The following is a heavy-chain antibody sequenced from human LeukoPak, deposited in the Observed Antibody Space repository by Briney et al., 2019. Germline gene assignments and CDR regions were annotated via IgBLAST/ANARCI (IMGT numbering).Heavy chain of an antibody. D-gene: IGHD6-13*01. V-gene: IGHV4-4*07. J-gene: IGHJ5*02. CDR2: IYTSGST. CDR1: GGSISSYY. Sequence: SETLSLTCTVSGGSISSYYWSWIRQPPGKGLEWIGRIYTSGSTNYNPSLKSRVTMSVDTSKNQFSLKLSSVTAADTAVYYCARDRYSSSWQSNWFDPWGQGTLVTVSS. CDR3: ARDRYSSSWQSNWFDP.